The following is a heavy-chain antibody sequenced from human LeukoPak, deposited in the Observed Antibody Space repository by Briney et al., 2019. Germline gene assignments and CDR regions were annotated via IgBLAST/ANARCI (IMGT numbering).Heavy chain of an antibody. V-gene: IGHV3-33*01. J-gene: IGHJ5*01. CDR1: GFLFITYG. CDR2: IWSDGNNK. D-gene: IGHD3-3*01. CDR3: ARQVVGARFLEWFDY. Sequence: GSLRLSCAASGFLFITYGMHWVRQTPDKGLEWVAVIWSDGNNKLYSESVKGRFTISGDNSKNTLFLEMNSLRAEDTAVYFCARQVVGARFLEWFDYWGQGTLVTVSS.